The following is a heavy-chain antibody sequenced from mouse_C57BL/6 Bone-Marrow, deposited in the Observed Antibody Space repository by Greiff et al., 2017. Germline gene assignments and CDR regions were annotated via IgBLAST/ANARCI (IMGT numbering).Heavy chain of an antibody. CDR2: IYPRSGNT. Sequence: VQLQESGAELARPGASVKLSCKASGYTFTSYGISWVKQRTGQGLEWIGEIYPRSGNTYYNEKFKGKATLTAAKSSSTADMELRSLTSEDSAVYFCARAPLYYYGLYWGQGTTLTVSS. CDR1: GYTFTSYG. D-gene: IGHD1-1*01. V-gene: IGHV1-81*01. J-gene: IGHJ2*01. CDR3: ARAPLYYYGLY.